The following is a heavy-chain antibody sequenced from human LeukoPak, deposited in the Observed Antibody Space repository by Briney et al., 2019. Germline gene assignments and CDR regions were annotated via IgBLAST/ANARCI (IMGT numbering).Heavy chain of an antibody. D-gene: IGHD4-17*01. Sequence: SETLSLICTVSGGSISSDYWSWIRQPPGKGLEWIGCIHYSGSANYNPSLKSRVTVSEDTSKNQFSLKLISVTAADTAVYYCARAVTTGMYYFDYWGQGTLVTVSS. CDR2: IHYSGSA. CDR3: ARAVTTGMYYFDY. V-gene: IGHV4-59*01. CDR1: GGSISSDY. J-gene: IGHJ4*02.